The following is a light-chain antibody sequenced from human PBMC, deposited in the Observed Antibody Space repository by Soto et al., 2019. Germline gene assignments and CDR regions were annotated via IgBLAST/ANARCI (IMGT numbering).Light chain of an antibody. J-gene: IGKJ2*01. CDR1: QSVGSN. CDR3: QQHNYWPS. CDR2: GAS. Sequence: EIVMTQSPVTLSVSPGERATLSCRASQSVGSNLAWYQQKPGQAPRLLLYGASTRATGIPGRFSGSGSGTESTLTSTILQSEYVAVYYCQQHNYWPSFGQGTKLEFK. V-gene: IGKV3-15*01.